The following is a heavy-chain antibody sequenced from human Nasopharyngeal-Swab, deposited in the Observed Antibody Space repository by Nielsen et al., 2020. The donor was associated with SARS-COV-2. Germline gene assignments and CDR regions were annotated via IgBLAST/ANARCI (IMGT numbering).Heavy chain of an antibody. CDR2: ISWNSGSI. J-gene: IGHJ6*02. CDR3: ARPSYGAYYYYGMDV. V-gene: IGHV3-9*01. Sequence: SLKISCAASGFTFDDYAMHWVRQAPGKGLEWVSGISWNSGSIGYADSVKGRFTISRDNSKNTLYLQMNSLRAEDTAVYYCARPSYGAYYYYGMDVWGQGTTVTVSS. D-gene: IGHD4-17*01. CDR1: GFTFDDYA.